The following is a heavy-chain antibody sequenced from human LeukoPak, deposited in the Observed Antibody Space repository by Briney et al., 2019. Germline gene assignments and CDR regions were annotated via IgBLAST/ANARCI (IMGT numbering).Heavy chain of an antibody. D-gene: IGHD5-24*01. CDR3: ASEERDGYKRVSDC. J-gene: IGHJ4*02. CDR2: IIPIFGTA. CDR1: GGTFSSYA. V-gene: IGHV1-69*05. Sequence: ASVKVSCKASGGTFSSYAISWVRQALGQGLEWMGGIIPIFGTANYAQKFQGRVTITTDESTSTAYMELSSLRSEDTAVYYCASEERDGYKRVSDCWGQGTLVTVS.